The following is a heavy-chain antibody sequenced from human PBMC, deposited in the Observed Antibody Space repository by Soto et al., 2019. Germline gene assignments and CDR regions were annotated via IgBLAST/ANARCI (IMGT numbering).Heavy chain of an antibody. D-gene: IGHD2-2*01. V-gene: IGHV1-18*04. CDR2: ISGKNGNT. CDR3: ARVPSSVVVVPGYGMDV. J-gene: IGHJ6*02. CDR1: GYTFVSHG. Sequence: ASVKVSCKASGYTFVSHGITWVRQAPGQGLEWMGWISGKNGNTNYAQKLQGRVTMTTDTSTSTAYMELRSLRTDDTAVYYCARVPSSVVVVPGYGMDVWGQGTTVTVSS.